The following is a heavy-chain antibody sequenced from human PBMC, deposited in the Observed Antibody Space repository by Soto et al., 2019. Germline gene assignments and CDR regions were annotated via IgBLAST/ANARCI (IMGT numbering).Heavy chain of an antibody. CDR2: ISTGSSTI. D-gene: IGHD3-10*01. CDR3: GMVRAGAANGYNGMDV. J-gene: IGHJ6*02. Sequence: GGSLRLSCRAPGFTLSDYEMHWVRQAPGKGLEWVSYISTGSSTIYYADSVKGRFTISRDNAENSLFLELKSLRPEDTAVYYCGMVRAGAANGYNGMDVWGQGTTVTVSS. CDR1: GFTLSDYE. V-gene: IGHV3-48*03.